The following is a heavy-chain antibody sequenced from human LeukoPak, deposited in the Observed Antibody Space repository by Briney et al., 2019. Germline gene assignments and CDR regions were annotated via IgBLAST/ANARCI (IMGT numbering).Heavy chain of an antibody. V-gene: IGHV1-2*02. CDR1: GYTFTGYY. J-gene: IGHJ5*02. CDR2: INPNSGGT. Sequence: ASVKVSCKASGYTFTGYYMHWVRQAPGQGLEWRGWINPNSGGTSYAQKFQGRVTMTRDTSISTAYMELSRLRSDDTAVYYCARDIVVVVAATVQGWFDPWGQGTLVTVSS. D-gene: IGHD2-15*01. CDR3: ARDIVVVVAATVQGWFDP.